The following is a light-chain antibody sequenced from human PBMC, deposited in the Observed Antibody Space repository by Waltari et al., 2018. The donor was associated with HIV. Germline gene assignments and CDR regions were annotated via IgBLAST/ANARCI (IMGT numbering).Light chain of an antibody. Sequence: SYELTQPPSVSVSSGQTASVPCSGVKLGQKYVSWYQPRQGHAPRLGIYQDNHRPSGIPVRFSGSTSENTATLTINGTQPLDEAEYSCQALDGGTIVFGGGTKLNVL. V-gene: IGLV3-1*01. CDR3: QALDGGTIV. CDR2: QDN. CDR1: KLGQKY. J-gene: IGLJ3*02.